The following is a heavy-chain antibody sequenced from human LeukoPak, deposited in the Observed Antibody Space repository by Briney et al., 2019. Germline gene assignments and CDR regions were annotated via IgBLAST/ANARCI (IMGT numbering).Heavy chain of an antibody. J-gene: IGHJ1*01. CDR3: AKDFELLWFGELLLQH. CDR2: ISGSGGST. Sequence: GGSLRLSCAASGFTFSSYAMSWVRQAPGKGLEWVSAISGSGGSTYYADSVKGRFTISRDNSKNTLYLQMNSLRAEDTAVYYCAKDFELLWFGELLLQHWGQGTLVTVSS. CDR1: GFTFSSYA. V-gene: IGHV3-23*01. D-gene: IGHD3-10*01.